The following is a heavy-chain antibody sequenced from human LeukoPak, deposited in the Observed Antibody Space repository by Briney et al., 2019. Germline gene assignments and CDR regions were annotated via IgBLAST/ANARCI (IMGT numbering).Heavy chain of an antibody. CDR3: AREGVSAAAYTYAFDI. D-gene: IGHD6-13*01. J-gene: IGHJ3*02. V-gene: IGHV3-7*01. CDR2: IKQDGSEK. Sequence: GGSLRLSCAASGFTFSSYWVSWVRQAPGKGLEWVANIKQDGSEKYYVDSVKGRFTISRDNAKNSLYLQMNSLRAEDTAVYYCAREGVSAAAYTYAFDIWGQGTMVTVSS. CDR1: GFTFSSYW.